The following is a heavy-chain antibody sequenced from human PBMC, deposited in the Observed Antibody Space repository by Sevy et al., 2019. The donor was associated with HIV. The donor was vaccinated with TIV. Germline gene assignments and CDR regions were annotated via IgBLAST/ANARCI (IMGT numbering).Heavy chain of an antibody. CDR3: ARDRATSATGTLFDY. V-gene: IGHV3-23*01. D-gene: IGHD3-9*01. J-gene: IGHJ4*02. CDR2: LSDSGVST. CDR1: GFTSSSYA. Sequence: GGSLRLSCAASGFTSSSYAMSWVRQPPGRGLEWVSTLSDSGVSTYYADSVKGRFTNSRDNSKNILYLQMNSLRAEDTAVYYCARDRATSATGTLFDYWGQGTLVTVSS.